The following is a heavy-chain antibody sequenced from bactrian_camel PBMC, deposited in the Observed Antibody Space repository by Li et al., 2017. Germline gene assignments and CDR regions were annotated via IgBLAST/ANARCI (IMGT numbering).Heavy chain of an antibody. J-gene: IGHJ6*01. Sequence: QLVESGGGLVQPGGSLTLSCATSGFTFSSYAMSWVRQTPGKGFEWVSDINSGGGSTYYADSVKGRFTNSRDNAKDTLYLHMNRLKPEDTAMYYCASAGLPCPNYGGRWGDPGFRYWGQGTQVTVS. CDR3: ASAGLPCPNYGGRWGDPGFRY. V-gene: IGHV3S40*01. CDR1: GFTFSSYA. CDR2: INSGGGST. D-gene: IGHD5*01.